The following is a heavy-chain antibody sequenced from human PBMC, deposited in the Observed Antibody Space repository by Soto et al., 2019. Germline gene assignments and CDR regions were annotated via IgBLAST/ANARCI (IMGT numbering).Heavy chain of an antibody. D-gene: IGHD6-25*01. Sequence: DVQVLESGGGLVQPGGSLRLSCAGSGFTFRSYAMSWVRQAPGKGLEWVSAINDGGSSTYHADSVKGRFTISRDNSKNTLYLPMSSLRVEDTAVYYCAKGSADGSPYYFDFWGQGTLVTVSS. J-gene: IGHJ4*02. CDR3: AKGSADGSPYYFDF. V-gene: IGHV3-23*01. CDR1: GFTFRSYA. CDR2: INDGGSST.